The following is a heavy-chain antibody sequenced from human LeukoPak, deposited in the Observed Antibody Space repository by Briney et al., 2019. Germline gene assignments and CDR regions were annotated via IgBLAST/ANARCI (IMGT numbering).Heavy chain of an antibody. CDR2: MNVDGSSI. D-gene: IGHD2-2*01. CDR1: GFMFNNYW. J-gene: IGHJ4*02. Sequence: GGSLRLSCAASGFMFNNYWMHWVRQAPGKGLVWVSRMNVDGSSISYADSVKGRFTISRDNAKNTLYLQMNSLRAEDTAVYYCANRGKYCSSTSCLGSAQVDYWGQGTLVAVSS. CDR3: ANRGKYCSSTSCLGSAQVDY. V-gene: IGHV3-74*01.